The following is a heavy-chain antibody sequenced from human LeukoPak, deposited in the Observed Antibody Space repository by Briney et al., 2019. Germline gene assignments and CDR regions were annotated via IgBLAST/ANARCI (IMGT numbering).Heavy chain of an antibody. CDR2: ISGGGGET. Sequence: PGGSLRLSCAASGFTFSNNAMHWVRQAPGKGLEWVSSISGGGGETYYVDSVKGRSIISRDNSKNTLYLQMNSLRAEDTAVYYCARDKAHLAAAGFIDYWGQGTLVTVSS. V-gene: IGHV3-23*01. D-gene: IGHD6-13*01. J-gene: IGHJ4*02. CDR1: GFTFSNNA. CDR3: ARDKAHLAAAGFIDY.